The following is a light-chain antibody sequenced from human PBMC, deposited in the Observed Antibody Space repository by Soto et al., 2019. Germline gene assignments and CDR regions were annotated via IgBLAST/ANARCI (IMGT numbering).Light chain of an antibody. CDR2: GAS. J-gene: IGKJ4*02. Sequence: ESLLTQSPCTLSLSPGERATLTCRASQSVSSNHLAWYQQKRGQPPRLLIYGASSRATGTPGRFSGSGSGTDFTLTITRLQPEDFAIYYCHQYDRTPVTFGGGTKVDIK. CDR1: QSVSSNH. V-gene: IGKV3-20*01. CDR3: HQYDRTPVT.